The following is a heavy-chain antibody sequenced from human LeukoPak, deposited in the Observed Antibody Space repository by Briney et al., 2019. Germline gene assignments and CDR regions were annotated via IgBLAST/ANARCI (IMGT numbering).Heavy chain of an antibody. CDR2: FDPEDGET. V-gene: IGHV1-24*01. J-gene: IGHJ5*02. Sequence: GASVKVSCKVSGYTLTELSMHWVRQAPGKGLEWMGGFDPEDGETIDAQKFQGRVTMTEDTSTDTANMELSSLRSEDTAVYYCATDNQLEGENWFDPWGQGTLVTVSS. D-gene: IGHD2-2*01. CDR1: GYTLTELS. CDR3: ATDNQLEGENWFDP.